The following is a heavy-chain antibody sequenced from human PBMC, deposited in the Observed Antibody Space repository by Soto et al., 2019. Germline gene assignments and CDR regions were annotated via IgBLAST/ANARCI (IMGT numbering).Heavy chain of an antibody. Sequence: AASVKVSCKASGGTFRKHVFNWVRQAPGQGLEWMGGIIPIIGTPNYAQKFQGRVTITADASTNTVYLDVSSLRSQDTAVYYCARDLEFRDGNISHLDYWGQGTLVTVSS. CDR3: ARDLEFRDGNISHLDY. CDR1: GGTFRKHV. D-gene: IGHD3-10*01. V-gene: IGHV1-69*13. J-gene: IGHJ4*02. CDR2: IIPIIGTP.